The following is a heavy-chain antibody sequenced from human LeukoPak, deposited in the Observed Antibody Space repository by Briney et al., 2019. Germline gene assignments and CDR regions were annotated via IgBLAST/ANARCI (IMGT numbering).Heavy chain of an antibody. CDR3: ARDRAIAAAIYYYYGMDV. CDR1: GFTFSSYW. CDR2: IKQEGSEK. Sequence: GGSLRLSCAASGFTFSSYWMSWVRQAPGKGLEWVANIKQEGSEKYYVDSVKGRFTISRDNAKTSLYLQMTSLRAEDTAVYYCARDRAIAAAIYYYYGMDVWGQGTTVTVSS. V-gene: IGHV3-7*01. D-gene: IGHD6-13*01. J-gene: IGHJ6*02.